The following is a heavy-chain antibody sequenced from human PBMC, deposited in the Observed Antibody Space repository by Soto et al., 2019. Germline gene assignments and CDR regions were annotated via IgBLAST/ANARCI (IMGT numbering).Heavy chain of an antibody. V-gene: IGHV4-30-4*01. J-gene: IGHJ4*02. CDR1: GGSINSDDYY. CDR2: INYSGTT. D-gene: IGHD1-26*01. CDR3: ARQGSYSLRD. Sequence: SETLSLTCTVSGGSINSDDYYWSWIRQSPGKGLEWIGYINYSGTTYYNPSLKSRVIISVDRSKNHFSLKLSSVTAADTAVYYCARQGSYSLRDWGQGTLVTVSS.